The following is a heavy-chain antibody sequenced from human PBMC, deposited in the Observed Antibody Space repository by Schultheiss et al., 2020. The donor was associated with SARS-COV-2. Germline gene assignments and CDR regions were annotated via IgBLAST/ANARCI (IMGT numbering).Heavy chain of an antibody. CDR2: IKQDGSEK. V-gene: IGHV3-7*01. CDR3: ARDRWGSSGYRFDY. D-gene: IGHD3-22*01. Sequence: GGSLRLSCAASGFTFSSYWMTWVRQAPGKGLEWVANIKQDGSEKFYVDSVKGRFTISRDNSKNTLYLQMNSLRAEDTAVYYCARDRWGSSGYRFDYWGQGTLVTVSS. J-gene: IGHJ4*02. CDR1: GFTFSSYW.